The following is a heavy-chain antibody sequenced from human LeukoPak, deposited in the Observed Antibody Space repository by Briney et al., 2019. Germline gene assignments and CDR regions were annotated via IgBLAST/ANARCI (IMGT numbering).Heavy chain of an antibody. J-gene: IGHJ4*02. CDR2: IYPGDSDT. D-gene: IGHD2-2*01. CDR3: ARQGSSTGRFDY. V-gene: IGHV5-51*01. CDR1: GYSFTSYW. Sequence: GESLKISCKGSGYSFTSYWIGWVRQMPGKGLEWMGIIYPGDSDTRYSPYFQGKVTISADKSISTAYLQWSSLKASDSATYYCARQGSSTGRFDYWGQGTLVTVSS.